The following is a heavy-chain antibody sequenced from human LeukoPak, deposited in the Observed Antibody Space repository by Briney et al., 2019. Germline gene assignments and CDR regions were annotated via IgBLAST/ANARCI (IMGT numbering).Heavy chain of an antibody. CDR3: ARGPRRDGYNLYGMDV. V-gene: IGHV4-59*12. CDR1: GGSMINYY. J-gene: IGHJ6*02. Sequence: PSETLSLTCTVSGGSMINYYWSWIRQPPGRGLEWIGYISSSGGTSYNPSLESRVTISVDTSKNQFSLKLSSVTAADTAVYYCARGPRRDGYNLYGMDVWGQGTTVTVSS. D-gene: IGHD5-24*01. CDR2: ISSSGGT.